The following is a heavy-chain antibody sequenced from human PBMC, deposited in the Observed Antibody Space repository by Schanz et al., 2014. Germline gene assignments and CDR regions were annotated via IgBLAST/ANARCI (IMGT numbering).Heavy chain of an antibody. CDR1: GFTFGGYA. CDR3: ASGGYCTNGVCNGGRNWFDP. J-gene: IGHJ5*02. CDR2: ISYDGSTK. Sequence: QVQLLESGGGVVQPGRSLRLSCAVSGFTFGGYALHWVRQAPGKGLEWVAVISYDGSTKYYADSVKGRFTISRDNSKNTLYLQINSLRAEDTAVYYCASGGYCTNGVCNGGRNWFDPWGQGTLATVSS. V-gene: IGHV3-30-3*01. D-gene: IGHD2-8*01.